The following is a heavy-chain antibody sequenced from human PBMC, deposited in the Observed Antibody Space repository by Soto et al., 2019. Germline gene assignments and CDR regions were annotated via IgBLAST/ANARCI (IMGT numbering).Heavy chain of an antibody. Sequence: VQLVESGGGVVQPGRSLRLSCAASGCTFSDYAMHWVRQAPGKGLEWVAVVSHDGRNTHYADSVKGRFTISSDSSKNTVSLEMTSLRAEDTAVYYCAKGGRQWLVTSDFNYWGQGALVTVSS. CDR1: GCTFSDYA. D-gene: IGHD6-19*01. CDR3: AKGGRQWLVTSDFNY. V-gene: IGHV3-30*18. CDR2: VSHDGRNT. J-gene: IGHJ4*02.